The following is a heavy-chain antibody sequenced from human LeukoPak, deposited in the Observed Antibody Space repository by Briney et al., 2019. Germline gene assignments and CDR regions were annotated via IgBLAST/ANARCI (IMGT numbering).Heavy chain of an antibody. J-gene: IGHJ4*02. CDR2: IYYSGST. CDR3: ARQVVFYYDSSGYFDY. Sequence: SETLSLTCTVSGGSISSSNYYWGWIRQPPGKGLEWIGSIYYSGSTYYNPSLKSRVTISVDTSKNQFSLKLSSVTAADTAVYCCARQVVFYYDSSGYFDYWGQGTLVTVSS. D-gene: IGHD3-22*01. CDR1: GGSISSSNYY. V-gene: IGHV4-39*01.